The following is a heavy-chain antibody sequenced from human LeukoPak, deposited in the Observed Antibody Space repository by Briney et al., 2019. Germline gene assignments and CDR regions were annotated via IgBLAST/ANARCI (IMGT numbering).Heavy chain of an antibody. CDR3: AVYGDQGDYFDY. J-gene: IGHJ4*02. V-gene: IGHV1-69*02. CDR1: GGTFSSYT. CDR2: IIPILGIA. Sequence: SVKVSCTASGGTFSSYTISWVRQAPGQGLEWMGRIIPILGIANYAQKFQGRVTITADKSTSTAYMELSSLRSEDTAVYYCAVYGDQGDYFDYWGQGTLVTVST. D-gene: IGHD4-17*01.